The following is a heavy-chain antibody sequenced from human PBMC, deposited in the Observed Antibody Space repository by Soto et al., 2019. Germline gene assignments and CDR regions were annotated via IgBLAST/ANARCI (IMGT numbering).Heavy chain of an antibody. V-gene: IGHV3-30*18. CDR2: ISYDGSNK. CDR3: AKDQYYYYGMDV. J-gene: IGHJ6*02. CDR1: GFNFRSYG. Sequence: GGSHRLSCTASGFNFRSYGMHWVRQAPGKGLEWVAVISYDGSNKYYADSVKGRFTISRDNSKNTLYLQMNSLRAEDTAVYYCAKDQYYYYGMDVWGQGTTVTVSS.